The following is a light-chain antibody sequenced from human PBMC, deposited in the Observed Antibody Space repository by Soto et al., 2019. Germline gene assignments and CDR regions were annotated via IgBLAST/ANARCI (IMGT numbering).Light chain of an antibody. V-gene: IGLV2-14*01. CDR1: SSDVGGYNY. Sequence: QSALTQPASVSGSPGQSITISCTGTSSDVGGYNYVPWYQQHPGKAPKLMLYEVSNRPSGVSNRFSGSKSGNTASLTTSGLQAEDEADYYCGSYTSSSTRVFGGGTKLTVL. CDR2: EVS. J-gene: IGLJ3*02. CDR3: GSYTSSSTRV.